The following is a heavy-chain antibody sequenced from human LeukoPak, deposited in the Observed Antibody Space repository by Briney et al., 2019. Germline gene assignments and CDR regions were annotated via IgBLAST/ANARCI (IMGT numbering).Heavy chain of an antibody. J-gene: IGHJ5*02. CDR3: ARGGSKMDWAKSRQFSSWFDP. CDR2: LNPNSGGS. Sequence: ASVKVSCKASGYTFTDYFIHWVRQAPGQGLEWMGWLNPNSGGSNFAQKFQGRVIMTRDTSIDTASMELTSLRSDDTAVYYCARGGSKMDWAKSRQFSSWFDPWGQGTLVTVSS. D-gene: IGHD3/OR15-3a*01. CDR1: GYTFTDYF. V-gene: IGHV1-2*02.